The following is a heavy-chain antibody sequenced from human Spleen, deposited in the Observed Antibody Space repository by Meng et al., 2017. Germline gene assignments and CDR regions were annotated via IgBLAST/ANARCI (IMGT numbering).Heavy chain of an antibody. D-gene: IGHD1/OR15-1a*01. CDR1: GGSFSGYY. CDR2: INHSGST. Sequence: QGQLQQGGAGLLKPSETLSLTCAVYGGSFSGYYWSWIRQPPGKGLEWIGEINHSGSTNYNPSLKSRVTISVDTSKNQFSLKLSSVTAADTAIYFCARVGITGTSLDYWGQGTLVTVSS. V-gene: IGHV4-34*01. CDR3: ARVGITGTSLDY. J-gene: IGHJ4*02.